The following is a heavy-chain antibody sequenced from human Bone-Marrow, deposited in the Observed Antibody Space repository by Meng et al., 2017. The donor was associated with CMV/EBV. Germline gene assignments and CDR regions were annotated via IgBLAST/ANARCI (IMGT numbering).Heavy chain of an antibody. CDR3: ASYGGNPNLSAFDI. J-gene: IGHJ3*02. CDR2: ISSSGSTI. CDR1: GFTFSDYY. Sequence: SLRLSCSASGFTFSDYYMSWIRQAPGKGLEWVSYISSSGSTIYYADSVKGRFTISRDNAKNSPYLQMNSLRAEDTAVYYCASYGGNPNLSAFDIWGQGTMVTVSS. V-gene: IGHV3-11*01. D-gene: IGHD4-23*01.